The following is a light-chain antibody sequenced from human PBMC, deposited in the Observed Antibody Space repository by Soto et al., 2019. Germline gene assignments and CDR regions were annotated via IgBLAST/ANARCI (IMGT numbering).Light chain of an antibody. CDR2: WAS. V-gene: IGKV4-1*01. CDR3: QQYYLIHLT. CDR1: QSVLYSSNNKNY. J-gene: IGKJ1*01. Sequence: DIVMTQSPDSLAVSLGERATINCKSSQSVLYSSNNKNYLAWYQQKPGQPPKLLIYWASTRESGVPDRFSGSGSGTDFTLSISSLQAEDVAVYYCQQYYLIHLTFGQGTKVEIK.